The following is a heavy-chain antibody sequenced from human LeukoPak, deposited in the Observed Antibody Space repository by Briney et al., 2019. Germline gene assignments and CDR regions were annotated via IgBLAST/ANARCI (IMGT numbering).Heavy chain of an antibody. V-gene: IGHV3-23*01. Sequence: PGGSLRLSCAASGFTFSSYAMSWVRQAPGKGLEWVSAISGSGGSTYYADSVKGRFTISRDNSRNTLYLQMTSLRAEDTALYYCAAGTGEAYWGQGTLVTVSS. CDR3: AAGTGEAY. J-gene: IGHJ4*02. CDR2: ISGSGGST. D-gene: IGHD3-10*01. CDR1: GFTFSSYA.